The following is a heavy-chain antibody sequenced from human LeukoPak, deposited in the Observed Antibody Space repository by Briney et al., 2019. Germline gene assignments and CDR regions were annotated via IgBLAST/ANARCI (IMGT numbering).Heavy chain of an antibody. Sequence: SETLSLTCTVPGGSISSSSYYWGWIRQPPGKGLEWIGSIFYSGSTYYNPSLKSRVTISVDTSKNQFSLKLSSVTAADTAVYYCARGLGDSSGYYENAFDIWGQGTMVTVSS. D-gene: IGHD3-22*01. CDR3: ARGLGDSSGYYENAFDI. CDR1: GGSISSSSYY. J-gene: IGHJ3*02. V-gene: IGHV4-39*07. CDR2: IFYSGST.